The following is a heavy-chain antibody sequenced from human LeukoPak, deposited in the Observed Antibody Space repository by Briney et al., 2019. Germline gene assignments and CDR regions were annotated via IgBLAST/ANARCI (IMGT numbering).Heavy chain of an antibody. J-gene: IGHJ4*02. CDR3: ARGYRVVVTAITRDY. D-gene: IGHD2-21*02. CDR1: GFTFSSYE. CDR2: ISSSGSTI. Sequence: GGSLRLSCAASGFTFSSYEMNWVRQAPGKGLEWVSYISSSGSTIYYADSVKGRFTISRDSAKNSLYLQMNSLRAEDTAVYYCARGYRVVVTAITRDYWGQGTLVTVSS. V-gene: IGHV3-48*03.